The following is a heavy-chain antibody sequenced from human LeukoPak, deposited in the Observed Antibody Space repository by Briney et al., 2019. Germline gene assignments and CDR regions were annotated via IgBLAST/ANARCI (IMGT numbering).Heavy chain of an antibody. CDR2: INNSGST. V-gene: IGHV4-34*01. J-gene: IGHJ4*02. CDR1: GGSFSAYY. Sequence: SETLSLTCAVYGGSFSAYYWNWIRQTPGKGLEWIGDINNSGSTNYNPSLKSRVTISVDTSKNQFSLKLSSVTAADTTVYYCARGFGSGWSTLFDYWGQGTLVTVSS. CDR3: ARGFGSGWSTLFDY. D-gene: IGHD6-19*01.